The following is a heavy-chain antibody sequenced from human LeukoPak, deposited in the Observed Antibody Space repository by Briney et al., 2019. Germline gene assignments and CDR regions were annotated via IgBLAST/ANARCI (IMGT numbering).Heavy chain of an antibody. D-gene: IGHD6-13*01. V-gene: IGHV4-4*07. J-gene: IGHJ3*02. CDR1: RGSISSSY. Sequence: SETLSLTCTVSRGSISSSYWSWIRQPAGKGLEWIGRIYTSGSTTYNPSLTRRATMSVDTCKNQYYLELSSVTAADTGVYDCARDADIAAAGDDAFDIWGQGTMVTVSS. CDR2: IYTSGST. CDR3: ARDADIAAAGDDAFDI.